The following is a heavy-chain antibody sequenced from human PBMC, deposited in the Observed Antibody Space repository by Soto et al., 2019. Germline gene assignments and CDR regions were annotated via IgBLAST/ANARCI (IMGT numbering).Heavy chain of an antibody. CDR2: IYHSGNT. D-gene: IGHD3-22*01. V-gene: IGHV4-4*02. CDR3: ATSPLESSGYYYTPYDAFDI. J-gene: IGHJ3*02. CDR1: GGSISSSNW. Sequence: SETLSLTCAVSGGSISSSNWYSWVRQPPGKGLEWIGQIYHSGNTNYNPYLKSRVTISVDKSKNQFSLKLSSVTAADSAVYFCATSPLESSGYYYTPYDAFDIWGQGTMVTVSS.